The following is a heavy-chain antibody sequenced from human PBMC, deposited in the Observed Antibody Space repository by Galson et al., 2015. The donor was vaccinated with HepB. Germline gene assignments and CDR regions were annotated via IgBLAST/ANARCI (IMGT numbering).Heavy chain of an antibody. Sequence: SETLSLTCTVSGGSISSSSYYWGWIRQPPGKGLEWIGSIYYSGSTYYNPSLKSRVTISVDTSKNQFSLKLSSVTAADTAVYYCARLEIYCSSTSCYLDYGMDVWGQGTTVTVSS. CDR2: IYYSGST. V-gene: IGHV4-39*01. D-gene: IGHD2-2*01. CDR3: ARLEIYCSSTSCYLDYGMDV. CDR1: GGSISSSSYY. J-gene: IGHJ6*02.